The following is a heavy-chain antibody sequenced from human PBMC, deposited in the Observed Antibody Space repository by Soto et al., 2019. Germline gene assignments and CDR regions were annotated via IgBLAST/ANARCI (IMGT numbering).Heavy chain of an antibody. Sequence: KPSETLSLTCTVSGGSISNYYWSWIRQPPGKELEWIGYISYGGGTNYNPSLKSRVTISLDTSKNQFSLKLSSVTAADTAVYYCARVLFGYCSSTSCYGFDYWGQGTLVTVSS. CDR1: GGSISNYY. CDR3: ARVLFGYCSSTSCYGFDY. J-gene: IGHJ4*02. D-gene: IGHD2-2*03. V-gene: IGHV4-59*01. CDR2: ISYGGGT.